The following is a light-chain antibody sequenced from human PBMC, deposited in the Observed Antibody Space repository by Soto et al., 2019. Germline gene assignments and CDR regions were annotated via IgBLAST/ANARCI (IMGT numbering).Light chain of an antibody. CDR3: QSYDSRLSGYV. CDR2: ANS. Sequence: QSVLTQPPSVSGAPGQRVTISGTGSSSNIGAGYDVHWYQQLPGTAPKLLIYANSNRPSGVPDRFSGSKSGTSASLAITGLQAEDEADYYCQSYDSRLSGYVFGTGTKLTVL. CDR1: SSNIGAGYD. J-gene: IGLJ1*01. V-gene: IGLV1-40*01.